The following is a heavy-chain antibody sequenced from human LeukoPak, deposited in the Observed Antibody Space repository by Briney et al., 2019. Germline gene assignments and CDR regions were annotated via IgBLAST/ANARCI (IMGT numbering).Heavy chain of an antibody. V-gene: IGHV1-24*01. CDR3: ATAKYSSGWYGAFDI. J-gene: IGHJ3*02. CDR2: FDPEDGEA. D-gene: IGHD6-19*01. Sequence: ASVKVSCKVSGYTLTELSMHWVRQAPGKGLEWMGGFDPEDGEAIYAQKFQGRVTMTEDTSTDTAYMELRSLRSEDTAVYYCATAKYSSGWYGAFDIWGHGTMVTVSS. CDR1: GYTLTELS.